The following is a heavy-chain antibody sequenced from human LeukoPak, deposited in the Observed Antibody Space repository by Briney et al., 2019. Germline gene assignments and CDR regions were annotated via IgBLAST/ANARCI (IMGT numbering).Heavy chain of an antibody. CDR2: MYLSGTT. CDR3: AGLVGRYSSGLYYYYFDY. V-gene: IGHV4-4*02. D-gene: IGHD3-22*01. J-gene: IGHJ4*02. CDR1: GDSINSLDL. Sequence: SGTLSLTCTVSGDSINSLDLWSWVRQPPGKGLEWIGEMYLSGTTHSNPSVKSRVTISIDKSKNQFFLNLSSVTAADTAVHYCAGLVGRYSSGLYYYYFDYWGQGTLVTVSS.